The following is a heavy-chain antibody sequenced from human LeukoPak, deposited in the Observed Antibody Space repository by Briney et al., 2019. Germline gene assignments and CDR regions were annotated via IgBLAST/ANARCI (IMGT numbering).Heavy chain of an antibody. V-gene: IGHV3-23*01. J-gene: IGHJ4*02. CDR3: AKDSRGFDY. CDR2: NTGSGGIT. CDR1: GFTFSNHA. D-gene: IGHD3-10*01. Sequence: GGSLRLSCAASGFTFSNHAASWVRQAPGKGREWVSANTGSGGITYYAGSVKGRFTLSRDNSKNTLYLQMNGLRAEDTAVYYCAKDSRGFDYWGQGTLVTVSS.